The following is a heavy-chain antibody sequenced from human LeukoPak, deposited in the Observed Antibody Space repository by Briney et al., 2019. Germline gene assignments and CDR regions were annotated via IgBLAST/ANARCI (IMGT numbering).Heavy chain of an antibody. CDR1: GYTFTSYG. V-gene: IGHV1-18*01. D-gene: IGHD2-2*02. CDR2: ISAYNGNT. CDR3: ARVGRYCSSTSCYSSSWSPPAYFDY. J-gene: IGHJ4*02. Sequence: GASVKVSCKASGYTFTSYGISWVRQAPGQGLEWMGWISAYNGNTNYAQKLQGRVTMTTDTSTSTAYMELRSLRSDDTAVYYCARVGRYCSSTSCYSSSWSPPAYFDYWGQGTLVTVSS.